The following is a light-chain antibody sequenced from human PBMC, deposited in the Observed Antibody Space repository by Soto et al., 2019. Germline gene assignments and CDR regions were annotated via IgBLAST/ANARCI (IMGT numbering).Light chain of an antibody. J-gene: IGKJ1*01. CDR1: HSVSSSY. V-gene: IGKV3-20*01. CDR2: AAS. Sequence: EIVLTQSPGTLSLSPGERATLSCRASHSVSSSYLAWYQQKPGQAPSLLIYAASNMATGIPDRFSGSGSGTDFTLTISSLEPEDFAVYYCQQYDSSPRTFGQGTKVEI. CDR3: QQYDSSPRT.